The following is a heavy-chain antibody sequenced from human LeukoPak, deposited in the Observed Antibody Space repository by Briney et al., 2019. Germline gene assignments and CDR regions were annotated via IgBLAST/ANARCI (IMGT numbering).Heavy chain of an antibody. J-gene: IGHJ4*02. CDR2: ISSSSSYI. V-gene: IGHV3-21*01. CDR1: GFTFSSYS. Sequence: PGGSLRLSCAASGFTFSSYSMNWVRQAPGKGLEWVSSISSSSSYIYYADSVKGRFTISRDNAKNSLYLQMNSLRAGDTAVYYCARDMAYYDSSGYYGWGQGTLVTVSS. D-gene: IGHD3-22*01. CDR3: ARDMAYYDSSGYYG.